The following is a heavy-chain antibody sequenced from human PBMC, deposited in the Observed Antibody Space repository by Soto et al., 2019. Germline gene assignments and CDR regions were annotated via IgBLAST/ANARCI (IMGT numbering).Heavy chain of an antibody. Sequence: PGESLKISCKGSGYSFTSYWISWVRQMPGKGLEWMGRIDPSDSYTNYSPSLQGHVTISADKSISTAYLQWSSLKASDTAMYYCAKSTTRYCSGGSCYSSSYYGMDVWGQGTTVTVSS. CDR1: GYSFTSYW. V-gene: IGHV5-10-1*01. J-gene: IGHJ6*02. CDR2: IDPSDSYT. D-gene: IGHD2-15*01. CDR3: AKSTTRYCSGGSCYSSSYYGMDV.